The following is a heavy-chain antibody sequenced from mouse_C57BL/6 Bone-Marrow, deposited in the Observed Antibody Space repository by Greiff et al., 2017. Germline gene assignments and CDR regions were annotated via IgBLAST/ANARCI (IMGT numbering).Heavy chain of an antibody. J-gene: IGHJ2*01. Sequence: QVQLQQPGAGLVKPGASVKLSCKASGYTFTSYWMHWVKQRPGRGLEWIGRIDPNSGGTKYNEKFKSKATLTVDKPSSTAYMQLSSLTSEDSAVYDCARSYCDSSFDYWGQGTTLTVSS. CDR1: GYTFTSYW. CDR3: ARSYCDSSFDY. CDR2: IDPNSGGT. V-gene: IGHV1-72*01. D-gene: IGHD1-1*01.